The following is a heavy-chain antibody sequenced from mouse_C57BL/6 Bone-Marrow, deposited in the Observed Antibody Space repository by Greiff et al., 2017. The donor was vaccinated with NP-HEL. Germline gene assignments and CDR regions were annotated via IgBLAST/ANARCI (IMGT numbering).Heavy chain of an antibody. J-gene: IGHJ4*01. CDR1: GFTFSDYG. CDR3: ARVSWDGYYAMDY. CDR2: ISSCSSTI. D-gene: IGHD4-1*01. Sequence: DVKLQASGGGLVKPGGSLKLSCAASGFTFSDYGMHWVRQAPEKGLEWVAYISSCSSTIYYADTVKGRFTISRANAKNTLFLQMTSLRSEDTAMYYCARVSWDGYYAMDYWGQGTSVTVSS. V-gene: IGHV5-17*01.